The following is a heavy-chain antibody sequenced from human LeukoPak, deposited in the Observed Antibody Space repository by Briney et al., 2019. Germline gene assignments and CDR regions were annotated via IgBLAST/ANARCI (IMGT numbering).Heavy chain of an antibody. CDR2: IYTSGST. CDR3: ARTVGRAYCGGDRYDSYYFDY. Sequence: SETLSLTCTVSGGSISSYYWSWIRQPAGKGLEWIGRIYTSGSTNYNPSLKSRVTMSVDTSKNQFSLKLSSVTAADTAVYYCARTVGRAYCGGDRYDSYYFDYWGQGTLVTVSS. D-gene: IGHD2-21*02. CDR1: GGSISSYY. J-gene: IGHJ4*02. V-gene: IGHV4-4*07.